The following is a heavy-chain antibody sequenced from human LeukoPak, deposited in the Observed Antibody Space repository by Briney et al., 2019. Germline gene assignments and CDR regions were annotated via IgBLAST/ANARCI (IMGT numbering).Heavy chain of an antibody. Sequence: GASVKVSCKASGHTFTDYYMHWVRQAPGQGLEWMGWINPKSGGTNYAQKFQGRVTITRDTSISTAYMELTRLRSDDTAVYYCARGRIWATTHIDYWGQGTLVTVSS. CDR1: GHTFTDYY. J-gene: IGHJ4*02. CDR3: ARGRIWATTHIDY. CDR2: INPKSGGT. V-gene: IGHV1-2*02. D-gene: IGHD5-12*01.